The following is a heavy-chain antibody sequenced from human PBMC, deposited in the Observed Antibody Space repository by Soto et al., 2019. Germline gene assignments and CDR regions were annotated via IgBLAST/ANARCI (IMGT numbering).Heavy chain of an antibody. J-gene: IGHJ3*01. V-gene: IGHV3-9*01. Sequence: EVQLVESGGDLVQPGRSLRLACTASGFKFDDYAMHWVRQAPGKGLEWVSGISCKSGSMNYADSVKGRFTISRDNAKNSLYLQMNSLRSEDTALYYCAKDIYDILTGYSRGDGLDLWGHGTMVTVSS. CDR3: AKDIYDILTGYSRGDGLDL. CDR2: ISCKSGSM. D-gene: IGHD3-9*01. CDR1: GFKFDDYA.